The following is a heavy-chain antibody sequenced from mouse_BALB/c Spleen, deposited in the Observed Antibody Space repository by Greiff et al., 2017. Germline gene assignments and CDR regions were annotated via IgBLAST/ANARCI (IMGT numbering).Heavy chain of an antibody. CDR3: TRFGYDAYYFDY. D-gene: IGHD2-2*01. CDR2: IYPSDSYT. CDR1: GYTFTSYW. V-gene: IGHV1-69*02. J-gene: IGHJ2*01. Sequence: QVQLKQPGAELVRPGASVKLSCKASGYTFTSYWINWVKQRPGQGLEWIGNIYPSDSYTNYNQKFKDKATLTVDKSSSTAYMQLSSPTSEDSAVYYCTRFGYDAYYFDYWGQGTTLTVSS.